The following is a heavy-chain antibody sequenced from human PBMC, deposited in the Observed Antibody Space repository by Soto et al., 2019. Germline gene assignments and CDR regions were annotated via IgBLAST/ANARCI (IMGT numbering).Heavy chain of an antibody. J-gene: IGHJ4*02. V-gene: IGHV3-11*03. Sequence: NPGGSLRLSCVASGFDFSDFHISWVRQAPGEGLEWISYISSSLGHTDYAESVKGRFTISRDNAKSSVFLEMSDLRSDDTAVYYCAANWNFGLNFWGQGTLVTVSS. CDR3: AANWNFGLNF. D-gene: IGHD1-1*01. CDR2: ISSSLGHT. CDR1: GFDFSDFH.